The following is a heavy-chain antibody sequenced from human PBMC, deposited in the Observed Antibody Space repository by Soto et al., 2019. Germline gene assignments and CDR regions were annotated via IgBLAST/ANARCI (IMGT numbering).Heavy chain of an antibody. CDR2: ISAYNGNT. Sequence: ASVKVSCKASGYTFTSYGISWVRQAPGQGLEWMGWISAYNGNTNYAQQLQGRVTMTTDTSTSTAYMELRILRSDDTAVFYCARDRGVGATLDALDIWGQGTMVTVSS. V-gene: IGHV1-18*01. CDR1: GYTFTSYG. D-gene: IGHD1-26*01. CDR3: ARDRGVGATLDALDI. J-gene: IGHJ3*02.